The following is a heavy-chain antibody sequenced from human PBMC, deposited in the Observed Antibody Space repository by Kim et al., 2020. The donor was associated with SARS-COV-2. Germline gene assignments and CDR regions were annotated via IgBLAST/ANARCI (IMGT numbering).Heavy chain of an antibody. CDR3: WTGVLSVEW. V-gene: IGHV3-43*01. CDR2: LSCDGGDK. CDR1: GFTFEDYT. D-gene: IGHD2-8*01. Sequence: GGSLRLSCVASGFTFEDYTMHWVRHTPGKGLEWVSLLSCDGGDKYYADSVKGRFTISRDNSRNSLYLEMNSLRAEDSAVYYCWTGVLSVEWWGQGTLVT. J-gene: IGHJ4*02.